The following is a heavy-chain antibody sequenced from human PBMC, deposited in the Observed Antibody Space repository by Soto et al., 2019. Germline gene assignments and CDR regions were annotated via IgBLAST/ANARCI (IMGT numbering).Heavy chain of an antibody. D-gene: IGHD1-7*01. CDR3: ARRIFGTTLDYMDV. Sequence: QVQLVESGGGVVQPGRYLRLSCAASGFTFSSYGMHWVRQAPGKGLEWVAVIWYDGSNKYYADSVKGRFTISRDNSKNTLYLQMNSLRAEDTAVYYCARRIFGTTLDYMDVWGKGTTVTVSS. CDR2: IWYDGSNK. J-gene: IGHJ6*03. CDR1: GFTFSSYG. V-gene: IGHV3-33*01.